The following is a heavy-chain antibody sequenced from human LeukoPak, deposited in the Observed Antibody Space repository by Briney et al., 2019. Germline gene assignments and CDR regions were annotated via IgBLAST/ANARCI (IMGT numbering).Heavy chain of an antibody. Sequence: PGASVKVSCKASGYTFTGYYMHWVRKAPGQGLEWMGWINPNSGGTNYAQKFQGRVTMTRDTSISTAYMELSRLTSDDTAVYYCARDLAWGAFDYWGQGILVAVSS. CDR3: ARDLAWGAFDY. D-gene: IGHD7-27*01. J-gene: IGHJ4*02. CDR2: INPNSGGT. CDR1: GYTFTGYY. V-gene: IGHV1-2*02.